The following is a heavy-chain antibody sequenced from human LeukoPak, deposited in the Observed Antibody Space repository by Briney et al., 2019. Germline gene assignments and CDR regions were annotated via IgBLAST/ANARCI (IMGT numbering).Heavy chain of an antibody. Sequence: SETLSLTCAVYGGSFSGYYWSWIRQPAGKGLEWIGRIYTSGSTNYNPSLKSRVTISVDTSKNQFSLKLSSVTAADTAVYYCARDTGRAAAPYYYYYYYMDVWGKGTTVTISS. CDR3: ARDTGRAAAPYYYYYYYMDV. D-gene: IGHD6-13*01. CDR2: IYTSGST. V-gene: IGHV4-4*07. CDR1: GGSFSGYY. J-gene: IGHJ6*03.